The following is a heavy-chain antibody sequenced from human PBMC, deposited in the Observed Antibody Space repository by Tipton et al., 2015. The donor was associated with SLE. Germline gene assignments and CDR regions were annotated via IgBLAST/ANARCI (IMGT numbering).Heavy chain of an antibody. V-gene: IGHV5-10-1*01. CDR3: AREEMVVAATQAPYFDY. J-gene: IGHJ4*02. D-gene: IGHD2-15*01. Sequence: SPSFQGHVTISADKSISTAYLQWSSLKASDTAMYYCAREEMVVAATQAPYFDYWGQGTLVTVSS.